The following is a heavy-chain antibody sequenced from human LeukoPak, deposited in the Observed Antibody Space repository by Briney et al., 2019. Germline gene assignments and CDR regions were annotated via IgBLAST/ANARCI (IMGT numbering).Heavy chain of an antibody. CDR1: GGSISSYY. CDR3: ARGATMIVSPHFDY. CDR2: IYYSGST. V-gene: IGHV4-59*01. J-gene: IGHJ4*02. D-gene: IGHD3-22*01. Sequence: PSETLSLACTVSGGSISSYYWSWIRQPPGKGLEWIGYIYYSGSTNYNPSLKSRVTISVDTSKNQFSLKLSSVTAADTAVYYCARGATMIVSPHFDYWGQGTLVTVSS.